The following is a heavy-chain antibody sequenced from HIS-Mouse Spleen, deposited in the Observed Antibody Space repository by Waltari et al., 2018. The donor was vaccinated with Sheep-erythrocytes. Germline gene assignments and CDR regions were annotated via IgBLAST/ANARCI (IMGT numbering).Heavy chain of an antibody. CDR3: ARGHPDYGDYDAFDI. V-gene: IGHV3-53*01. D-gene: IGHD4-17*01. CDR1: GFTVSSNY. J-gene: IGHJ3*02. CDR2: VLSGGST. Sequence: EVQLVESGGGLIQPGGSLRLSCAASGFTVSSNYMSWVRQAPGKGLGWVSVVLSGGSTNYAGSVKGRFTISRDNSKNTLYLQMNSLRAEDTAVYYCARGHPDYGDYDAFDIWGQGTMVTVSS.